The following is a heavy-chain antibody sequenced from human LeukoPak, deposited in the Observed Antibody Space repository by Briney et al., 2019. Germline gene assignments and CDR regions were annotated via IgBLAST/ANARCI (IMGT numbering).Heavy chain of an antibody. CDR3: TRSYDFWSGYYNP. J-gene: IGHJ5*02. CDR1: GGSISSFY. V-gene: IGHV4-59*01. CDR2: ISYSGST. Sequence: SETLSLTCTVSGGSISSFYWSWIRQPPGKGLEWIGYISYSGSTNYNPSLKSRVTISVDTSTNQFFLRLSSVTAADTAMYYCTRSYDFWSGYYNPWGQGTLVTVSS. D-gene: IGHD3-3*01.